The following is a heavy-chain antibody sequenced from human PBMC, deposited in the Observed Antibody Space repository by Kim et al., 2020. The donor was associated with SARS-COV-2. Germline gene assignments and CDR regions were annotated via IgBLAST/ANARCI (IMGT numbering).Heavy chain of an antibody. CDR2: ISSNGVTI. V-gene: IGHV3-30-3*01. D-gene: IGHD3-22*01. J-gene: IGHJ4*02. Sequence: GGSLRLSCAASGFTFSSYAMHWVRQAPGEGLECVALISSNGVTINYAGSVKGRFTISRDNSRSTLYLQMNSLRHEDTATYYCVRDDYGSLDYWGQGTLSPSPQ. CDR3: VRDDYGSLDY. CDR1: GFTFSSYA.